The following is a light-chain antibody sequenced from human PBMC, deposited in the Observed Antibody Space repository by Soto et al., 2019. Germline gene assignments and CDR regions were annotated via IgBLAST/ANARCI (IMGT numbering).Light chain of an antibody. CDR3: SPYTTSSTWV. CDR1: NSDVGGYNY. J-gene: IGLJ3*02. V-gene: IGLV2-14*01. Sequence: QSALTQPASVSGSPGQSIAISCTGTNSDVGGYNYVSWYQHHPGKAPKLMIYEVRNRPSGVSNRFSGSKSGNTASLTISGLQAEDEADYYCSPYTTSSTWVFGGGTKLTVL. CDR2: EVR.